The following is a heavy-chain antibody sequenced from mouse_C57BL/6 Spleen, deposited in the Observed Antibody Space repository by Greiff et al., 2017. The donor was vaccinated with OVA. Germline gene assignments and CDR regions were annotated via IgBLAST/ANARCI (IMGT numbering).Heavy chain of an antibody. CDR1: GYTFTDYE. Sequence: LVESGAELVRPGASVTLSCKASGYTFTDYEMHWVKQTPVHGLEWIGAIDPETGGTAYNQKFKGKAILTADKSSSTAYMELRSLTSEDSAVYYCTRGGSSLAYWGQGTLVTVSA. V-gene: IGHV1-15*01. CDR3: TRGGSSLAY. CDR2: IDPETGGT. J-gene: IGHJ3*01.